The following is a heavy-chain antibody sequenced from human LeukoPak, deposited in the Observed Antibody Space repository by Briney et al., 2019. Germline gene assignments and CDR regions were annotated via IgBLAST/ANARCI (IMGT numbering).Heavy chain of an antibody. CDR2: IISSSNTI. V-gene: IGHV3-48*01. CDR3: ATSGYSSNWYIFDY. J-gene: IGHJ4*02. Sequence: GGSLRLSCAASGFTFSSYSMNWVRQAPGKGLEWVSYIISSSNTIYYADSVKGRFTISRDNAKNSLCLQMNSLRAEDTAVYYCATSGYSSNWYIFDYWGQGTLVTVSS. CDR1: GFTFSSYS. D-gene: IGHD6-13*01.